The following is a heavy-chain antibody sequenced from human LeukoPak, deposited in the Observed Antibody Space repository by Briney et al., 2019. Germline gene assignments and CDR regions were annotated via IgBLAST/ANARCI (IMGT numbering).Heavy chain of an antibody. Sequence: SETLSLTCTVSGSSISSYYWSWIRQPPGKGLECIGYIYYSGSTYYNPSLKSRVTISVDTSKNQFSLKLSSVTAADTAVYYCARRSVVPAGDAFDIWGQGTMVTVSS. CDR3: ARRSVVPAGDAFDI. J-gene: IGHJ3*02. V-gene: IGHV4-59*08. D-gene: IGHD2-2*01. CDR2: IYYSGST. CDR1: GSSISSYY.